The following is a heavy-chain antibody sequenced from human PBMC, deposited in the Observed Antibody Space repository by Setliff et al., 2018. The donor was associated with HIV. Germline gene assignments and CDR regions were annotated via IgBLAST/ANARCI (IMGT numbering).Heavy chain of an antibody. CDR1: GGSISTFY. V-gene: IGHV4-59*12. J-gene: IGHJ4*02. D-gene: IGHD5-12*01. Sequence: SETLSLTCTVSGGSISTFYWSWIRQPPGKGLEWIGYIYYSGRTNYNPSLKSRVTISIDTSKNQLSLRLTSVTAADTAVYYCAKSPGFSGYGGSGWGQGTLVTVSS. CDR2: IYYSGRT. CDR3: AKSPGFSGYGGSG.